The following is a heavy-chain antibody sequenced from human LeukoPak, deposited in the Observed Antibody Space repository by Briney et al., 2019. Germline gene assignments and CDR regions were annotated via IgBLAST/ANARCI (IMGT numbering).Heavy chain of an antibody. Sequence: GGSLRLSCAASGFTFSNSWVSWLRQAPGQGLEWVAHIKEDGSEKSYVDSVKGRFTISRDNAKNSLYLQMNSLRAEDTAVYYCARVVVYFDYWGQGTLVTVSS. CDR3: ARVVVYFDY. D-gene: IGHD6-6*01. CDR2: IKEDGSEK. CDR1: GFTFSNSW. J-gene: IGHJ4*02. V-gene: IGHV3-7*04.